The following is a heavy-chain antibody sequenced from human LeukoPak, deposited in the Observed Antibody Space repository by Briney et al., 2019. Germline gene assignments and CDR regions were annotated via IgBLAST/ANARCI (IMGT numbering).Heavy chain of an antibody. Sequence: GSLKLPCAASAFTFSGSGINWVRQASGKGLEWVGRIRSKANSYATSYAESVKGRFTISRDDSKNTAYLQMNSLKIEDTAVYYCSSPCEGDRQGSAFDIWGQGTMVTVSS. D-gene: IGHD2-21*02. CDR3: SSPCEGDRQGSAFDI. CDR2: IRSKANSYAT. CDR1: AFTFSGSG. V-gene: IGHV3-73*01. J-gene: IGHJ3*02.